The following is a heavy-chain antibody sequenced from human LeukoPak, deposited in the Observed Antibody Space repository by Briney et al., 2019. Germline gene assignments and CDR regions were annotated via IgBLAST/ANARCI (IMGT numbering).Heavy chain of an antibody. D-gene: IGHD6-19*01. CDR1: GYTFTGYY. J-gene: IGHJ4*02. Sequence: GASVKVSCKASGYTFTGYYMYWVRQAPGQGLEWMGWINPNSGGTNYAQKFQGRVTMTRDTSISTAYMELSRLRSDDTAVYYCARDDIAVAGPGDYWGQGTLVTVSS. CDR2: INPNSGGT. V-gene: IGHV1-2*02. CDR3: ARDDIAVAGPGDY.